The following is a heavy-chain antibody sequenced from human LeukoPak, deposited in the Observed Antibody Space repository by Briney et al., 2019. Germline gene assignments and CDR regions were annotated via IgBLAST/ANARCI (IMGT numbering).Heavy chain of an antibody. CDR2: ISGSGSST. Sequence: GGSPRLSCAASGFTFSSYAMSWVRQAPGKGLERVSSISGSGSSTYSADSVKGRFTISRDNSNNTLYLQMNSLRAEDTAVYYCAKGTTSSCYSPSGCWGQGTLVTVSS. V-gene: IGHV3-23*01. CDR1: GFTFSSYA. CDR3: AKGTTSSCYSPSGC. J-gene: IGHJ4*02. D-gene: IGHD2-21*02.